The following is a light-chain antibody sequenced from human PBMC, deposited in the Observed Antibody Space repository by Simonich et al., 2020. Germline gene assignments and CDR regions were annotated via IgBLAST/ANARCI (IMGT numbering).Light chain of an antibody. V-gene: IGLV2-14*01. Sequence: QSALTQPASVSGSPGQSITISCTGTSSDVGGYNYVSWYQQHPGKAPKLMLYVVRKRPSGVSNRFSGSKSGNTASLTSSGLQAEDEADYYCSSYTSSSTLVFGGGTKLTVL. J-gene: IGLJ3*02. CDR2: VVR. CDR1: SSDVGGYNY. CDR3: SSYTSSSTLV.